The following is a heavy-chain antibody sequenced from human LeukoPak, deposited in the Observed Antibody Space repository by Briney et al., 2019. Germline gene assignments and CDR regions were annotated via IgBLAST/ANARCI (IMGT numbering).Heavy chain of an antibody. V-gene: IGHV1-58*02. J-gene: IGHJ4*02. CDR3: AASNDYGDYVGY. D-gene: IGHD4-17*01. CDR1: GGTFSSYA. CDR2: IVVGSGVT. Sequence: SVKVSCKASGGTFSSYAISWVRQAPGQGLEWMGWIVVGSGVTNYAQKFQERVTITRDMSTRTAYMELSSLRSEDTAVYYCAASNDYGDYVGYWGQGTLVTVSS.